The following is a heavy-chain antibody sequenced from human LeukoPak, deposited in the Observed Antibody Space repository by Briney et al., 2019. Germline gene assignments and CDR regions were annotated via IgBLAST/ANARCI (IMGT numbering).Heavy chain of an antibody. V-gene: IGHV4-38-2*02. J-gene: IGHJ5*02. Sequence: PSETLSLTCTVSGYSISSGYYWGWIRQPPGKGLEWIGSIYHSGRTFYNPSLKSRVTISVDTSKNQFSLKLTSVTAADTAVYYCAHPTEYSSSWYGNWFDPWGQGTLVTVSS. CDR2: IYHSGRT. CDR3: AHPTEYSSSWYGNWFDP. D-gene: IGHD6-13*01. CDR1: GYSISSGYY.